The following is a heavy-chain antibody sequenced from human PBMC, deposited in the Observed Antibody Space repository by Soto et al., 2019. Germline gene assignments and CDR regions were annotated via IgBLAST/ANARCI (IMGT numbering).Heavy chain of an antibody. D-gene: IGHD3-22*01. V-gene: IGHV1-69*13. CDR1: GGTFSNHA. J-gene: IGHJ4*02. CDR3: ARGPDRSGFYLFDY. Sequence: ASVKVSCKASGGTFSNHAISWVRQAPGQGPEWMGGIIPLSGTTNYVQKFQGRVTITADESMTTAYMELSSLRYEDTAVYYCARGPDRSGFYLFDYWGQGTLVTVSS. CDR2: IIPLSGTT.